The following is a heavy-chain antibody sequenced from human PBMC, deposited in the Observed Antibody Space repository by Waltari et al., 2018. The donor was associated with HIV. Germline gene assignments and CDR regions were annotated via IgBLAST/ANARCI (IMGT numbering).Heavy chain of an antibody. V-gene: IGHV3-15*01. J-gene: IGHJ4*02. Sequence: EVQLVESGGGLVKPGGSLRLSCAASGFTFSNDWMSWVRQAPGKGLEWVGRSKSKTDGGTTDYAAPVKGRFTISRDDSKNTLYLQMNSLKTEDTAVYYCTTGGEDWGQGTLVTVSS. CDR3: TTGGED. CDR2: SKSKTDGGTT. D-gene: IGHD3-16*01. CDR1: GFTFSNDW.